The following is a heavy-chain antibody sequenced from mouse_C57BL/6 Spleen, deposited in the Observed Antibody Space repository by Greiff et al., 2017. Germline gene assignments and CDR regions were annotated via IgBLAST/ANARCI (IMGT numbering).Heavy chain of an antibody. J-gene: IGHJ3*01. Sequence: EVQLQQSGPELVKPGASVRIPCKASGYTFTDYNMDWVKQSHGKSLEWIGDINPNNGGTIYNQKFKGKATLTVDKSSSTAYMELRSLTSEDTAVYDCARSLHGGFAYWGQGTLVTVSA. D-gene: IGHD6-2*01. CDR2: INPNNGGT. CDR1: GYTFTDYN. CDR3: ARSLHGGFAY. V-gene: IGHV1-18*01.